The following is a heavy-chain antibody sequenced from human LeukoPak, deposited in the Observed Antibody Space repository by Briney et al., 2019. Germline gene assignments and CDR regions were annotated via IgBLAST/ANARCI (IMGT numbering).Heavy chain of an antibody. Sequence: PGGSLRLSCAASGFTFSSYAMSWVRQAPGKGLEWVSYISGSGSNIYYADSVKGRFTIPRNNAKNSLYLQMNSLRAEDTAVYYCARDQYGDYGFDYWGQGTLVTVSS. CDR2: ISGSGSNI. D-gene: IGHD4-17*01. J-gene: IGHJ4*02. V-gene: IGHV3-48*01. CDR1: GFTFSSYA. CDR3: ARDQYGDYGFDY.